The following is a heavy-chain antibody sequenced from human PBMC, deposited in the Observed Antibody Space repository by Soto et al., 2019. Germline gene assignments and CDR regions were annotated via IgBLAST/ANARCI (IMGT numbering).Heavy chain of an antibody. CDR1: GYSFTSYW. D-gene: IGHD2-15*01. Sequence: GESLKISCNGSGYSFTSYWIGWVRQMPWKGLEWMGIIYPGDSDTRYSPSFQGQVTISADKSISTAYLQWSSLKASDTAMYYCAILRYCSGGSCYSVENNWFDPWGQGTLVTVSS. CDR2: IYPGDSDT. CDR3: AILRYCSGGSCYSVENNWFDP. J-gene: IGHJ5*02. V-gene: IGHV5-51*01.